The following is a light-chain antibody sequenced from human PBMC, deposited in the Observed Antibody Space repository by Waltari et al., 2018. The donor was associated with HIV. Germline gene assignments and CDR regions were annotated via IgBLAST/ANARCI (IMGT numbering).Light chain of an antibody. CDR1: SGRIASNY. J-gene: IGLJ2*01. V-gene: IGLV6-57*04. Sequence: NFMLTQPHSVSESPGTTVIISCTRSSGRIASNYVQWYQQRPGSAPATVIYANTQRPSGVPDRFSGSIDSSSNSASLTISGLRTEDEADYYCQSYFSSNDVIFGGGTKLTVL. CDR3: QSYFSSNDVI. CDR2: ANT.